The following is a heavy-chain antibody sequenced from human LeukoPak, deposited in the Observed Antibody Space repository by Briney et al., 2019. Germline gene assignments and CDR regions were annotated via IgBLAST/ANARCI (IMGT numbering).Heavy chain of an antibody. CDR3: ARGDYYDSSGYLDY. V-gene: IGHV3-21*01. Sequence: GGSLRLSCAASGFTFSTYNMNWVRQSPGKGLEWVSSISSDDTYIYYADSVKGRFTISRDNAKNSLYLQMNSLRAEDTAVYYCARGDYYDSSGYLDYWGQGTLVTVSS. CDR2: ISSDDTYI. D-gene: IGHD3-22*01. J-gene: IGHJ4*02. CDR1: GFTFSTYN.